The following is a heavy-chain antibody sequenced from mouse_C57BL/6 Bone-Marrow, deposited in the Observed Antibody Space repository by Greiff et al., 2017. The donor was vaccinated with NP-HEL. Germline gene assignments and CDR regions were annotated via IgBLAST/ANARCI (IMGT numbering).Heavy chain of an antibody. CDR3: ARENYTYWYFDV. J-gene: IGHJ1*03. CDR2: TFYSGIT. V-gene: IGHV3-3*01. CDR1: GFSINSDCY. D-gene: IGHD2-12*01. Sequence: EVQVVESGPSLVRPSQTLSLTCTVTGFSINSDCYWIWIRQFPGNKLEYIGYTFYSGITYYNPSLESRTYITRDTSKNQFSLKLSSVTTEDTATYYCARENYTYWYFDVWGTGTTVTVSS.